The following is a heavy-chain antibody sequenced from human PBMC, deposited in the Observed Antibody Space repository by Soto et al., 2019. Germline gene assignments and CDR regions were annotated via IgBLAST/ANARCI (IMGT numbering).Heavy chain of an antibody. CDR1: GYTFTSYY. V-gene: IGHV1-46*03. D-gene: IGHD1-26*01. Sequence: ASVKVSCKSSGYTFTSYYIHWVRQAPGQGLEWMGIINPSGGSSSHAQKFQGRVTMTRDTSTSTVYMELSSLRSEDTAVYYCARDALIVGTTTGGNWFDPWGQGTLVTVSS. J-gene: IGHJ5*02. CDR2: INPSGGSS. CDR3: ARDALIVGTTTGGNWFDP.